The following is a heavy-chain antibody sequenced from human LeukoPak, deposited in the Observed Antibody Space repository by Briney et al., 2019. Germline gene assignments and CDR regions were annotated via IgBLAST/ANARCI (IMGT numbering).Heavy chain of an antibody. CDR2: ISSSGSTI. V-gene: IGHV3-48*03. CDR1: GFTFSSYE. Sequence: GGSLRLSCAASGFTFSSYEMNWVRQAPGKGLEWVSYISSSGSTIYYADSVKGRFTISRDNAKNSLYLQMNSLRAEDTAVYYCARDPIGGLYYYYMDVWGKGTTVTVSS. J-gene: IGHJ6*03. CDR3: ARDPIGGLYYYYMDV. D-gene: IGHD4-23*01.